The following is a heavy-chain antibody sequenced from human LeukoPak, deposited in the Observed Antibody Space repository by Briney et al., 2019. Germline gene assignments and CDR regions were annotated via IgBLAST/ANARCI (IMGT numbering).Heavy chain of an antibody. CDR1: GYTFPSYW. Sequence: GESLQISCKGSGYTFPSYWIGWVRQMPGKGLEWMGIIYPGDSDTRYSPSFQGQVTISADKSISTAYLQWSSLKASDTAMYYCARCDSTYYYGMDVWGQGTTVTVSS. V-gene: IGHV5-51*01. CDR3: ARCDSTYYYGMDV. D-gene: IGHD2-21*02. J-gene: IGHJ6*02. CDR2: IYPGDSDT.